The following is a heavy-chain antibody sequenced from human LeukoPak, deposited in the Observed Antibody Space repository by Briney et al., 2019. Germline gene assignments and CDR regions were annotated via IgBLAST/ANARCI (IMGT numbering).Heavy chain of an antibody. V-gene: IGHV3-30*18. CDR2: ISYDGSNK. CDR1: GFTFSSYG. J-gene: IGHJ4*02. D-gene: IGHD2-15*01. CDR3: AKDQRDILDY. Sequence: PGGSLRLSCAASGFTFSSYGMHWVRQAPGKGLEWVAVISYDGSNKYYADSVKGRFTISRDNSKNTLYLQLNSLRAEDTAVYYCAKDQRDILDYWGQGTLVTVSS.